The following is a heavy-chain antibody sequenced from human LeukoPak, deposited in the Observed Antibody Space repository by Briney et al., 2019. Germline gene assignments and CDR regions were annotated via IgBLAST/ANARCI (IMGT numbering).Heavy chain of an antibody. CDR2: VSGNGGST. D-gene: IGHD5-24*01. V-gene: IGHV3-23*01. CDR3: ARGIWLQCFDY. J-gene: IGHJ4*02. CDR1: GFTFSSYA. Sequence: GRSLRLSCAASGFTFSSYAMSWVRQAPGKGLEWVSAVSGNGGSTYYAGSVKGRFTISRDSSKNTLYLQMSSLRAEDTAVYFCARGIWLQCFDYWGQGTLVTVSS.